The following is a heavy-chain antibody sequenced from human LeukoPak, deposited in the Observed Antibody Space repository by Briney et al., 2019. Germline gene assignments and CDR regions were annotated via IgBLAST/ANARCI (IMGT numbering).Heavy chain of an antibody. Sequence: ASVKVSCKASGYTFTSYGMSWVRQAPGQGLEWMGWISAHNGNINYAQKLQGRVTMTKDTSTNTAYMELSSLRSEDTAVYYCARCIAVAGTEAFDIWGQGTMVTVSS. D-gene: IGHD6-19*01. V-gene: IGHV1-18*01. CDR3: ARCIAVAGTEAFDI. CDR2: ISAHNGNI. CDR1: GYTFTSYG. J-gene: IGHJ3*02.